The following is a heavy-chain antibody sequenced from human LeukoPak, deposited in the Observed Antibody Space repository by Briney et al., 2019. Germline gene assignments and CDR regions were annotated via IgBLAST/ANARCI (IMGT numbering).Heavy chain of an antibody. CDR1: GGSISSGSYY. CDR2: IYTSGST. D-gene: IGHD6-13*01. Sequence: PSETLSLTCTVSGGSISSGSYYWSWIRQPAGKGLEWIGRIYTSGSTNYNPSLKSRVTISVDTSKNQFSLKLSSVTAADTAVYYCARGLSGYSSSWYTGRNWFDPWGQGTLVTVSS. CDR3: ARGLSGYSSSWYTGRNWFDP. J-gene: IGHJ5*02. V-gene: IGHV4-61*02.